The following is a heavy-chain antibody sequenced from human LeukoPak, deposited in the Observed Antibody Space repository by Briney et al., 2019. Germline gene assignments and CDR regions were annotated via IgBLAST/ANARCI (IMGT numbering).Heavy chain of an antibody. CDR2: IIPIFGTA. Sequence: GASVKVSCKASGYTFTSYGINWVRQAPGQGLEWMGGIIPIFGTANYAQKFQGRVTITADKSTSTAYMELSSLRSEDTAVYYCASARRDSYGSALYYYYYMDVWGKGTTVTVSS. D-gene: IGHD5-18*01. J-gene: IGHJ6*03. V-gene: IGHV1-69*06. CDR1: GYTFTSYG. CDR3: ASARRDSYGSALYYYYYMDV.